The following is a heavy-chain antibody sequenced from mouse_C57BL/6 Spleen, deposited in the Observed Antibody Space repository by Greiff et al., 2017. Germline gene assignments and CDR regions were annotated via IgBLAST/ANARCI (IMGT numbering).Heavy chain of an antibody. CDR2: IHPNSGST. J-gene: IGHJ2*01. V-gene: IGHV1-64*01. CDR1: GYTFTSYG. CDR3: ARGYSNYPY. Sequence: QVQLKQPGAELVKPGASVKLSCKASGYTFTSYGMHWVKQRPGQGLEWIGMIHPNSGSTNYNEKFKSTAPLTVDKSCSASYMQLSILTAEDSAVFYCARGYSNYPYWGQGTTLTVSS. D-gene: IGHD2-5*01.